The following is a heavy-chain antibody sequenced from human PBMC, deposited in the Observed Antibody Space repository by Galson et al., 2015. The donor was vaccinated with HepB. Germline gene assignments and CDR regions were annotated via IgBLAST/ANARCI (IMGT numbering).Heavy chain of an antibody. D-gene: IGHD3-3*01. CDR1: GYTFTSYA. CDR3: ARYLYNYDFWSGYPNHNAFDI. J-gene: IGHJ3*02. CDR2: INAGNGNT. Sequence: SVKVSCKASGYTFTSYAMHWVRQAPGQRLEWMGWINAGNGNTKYSQKFQGRVTITRDTSASTAYMELSSLRSEDTAVYYCARYLYNYDFWSGYPNHNAFDIWGQGTMVTVSS. V-gene: IGHV1-3*01.